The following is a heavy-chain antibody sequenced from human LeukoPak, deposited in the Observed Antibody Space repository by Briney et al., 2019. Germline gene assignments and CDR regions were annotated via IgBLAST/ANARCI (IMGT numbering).Heavy chain of an antibody. CDR1: GDSISSYY. CDR3: ARGRLLEWFDS. V-gene: IGHV4-59*01. Sequence: PSETLSLTCTVAGDSISSYYGSWIRQPPGKRLEWIGCISDSGSTNYNPSLKSRVTISVDTSKSQFSLKLSSVTAADTAVYYCARGRLLEWFDSWGQGTLVSVSS. D-gene: IGHD3-3*01. CDR2: ISDSGST. J-gene: IGHJ5*02.